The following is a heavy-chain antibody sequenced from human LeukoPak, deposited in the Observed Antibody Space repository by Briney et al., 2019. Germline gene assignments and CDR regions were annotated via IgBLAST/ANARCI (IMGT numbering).Heavy chain of an antibody. D-gene: IGHD3-22*01. CDR1: GFTLSRYA. V-gene: IGHV3-23*01. CDR2: ISGSGGST. CDR3: AKANYYDSFDY. J-gene: IGHJ4*02. Sequence: GALGPPLAGFGFTLSRYAMGWGRQAPGKGVEWVSAISGSGGSTYYADSVKGRFTISRDNSKNTLYLQMNSLRVEDTAVYYCAKANYYDSFDYWGQGTLVTVSS.